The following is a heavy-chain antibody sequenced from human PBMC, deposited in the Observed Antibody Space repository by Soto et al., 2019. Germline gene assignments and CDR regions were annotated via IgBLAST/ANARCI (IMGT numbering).Heavy chain of an antibody. J-gene: IGHJ4*02. CDR1: GFIFSNYA. V-gene: IGHV3-23*01. CDR3: AGRTGYPFDY. CDR2: VGGNGLDT. D-gene: IGHD3-9*01. Sequence: GGSLRLSCAASGFIFSNYAMNWVRQAPGEGLEWVSAVGGNGLDTYYADSVKGRFTISRDNSKNTLYLQMNSLRAEDTAVYYCAGRTGYPFDYWGQGTLVTVSS.